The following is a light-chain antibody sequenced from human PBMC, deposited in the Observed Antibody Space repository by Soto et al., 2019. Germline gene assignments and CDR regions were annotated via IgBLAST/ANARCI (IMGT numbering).Light chain of an antibody. CDR3: QQRSNWHTIT. CDR2: DAS. J-gene: IGKJ5*01. V-gene: IGKV3-11*01. Sequence: EIVLTQSPVTLSLSPGQMSTLSCRASQSVSRELAWYQQKPGQAPRLLIYDASNRATGIPARFSGSGSGTDFTLTISSLEAEDFAVYYCQQRSNWHTITFGHGTRLEI. CDR1: QSVSRE.